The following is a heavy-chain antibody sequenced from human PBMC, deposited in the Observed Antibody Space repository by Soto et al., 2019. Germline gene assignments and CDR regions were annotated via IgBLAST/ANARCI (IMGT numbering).Heavy chain of an antibody. Sequence: GESLKISCKGSGYSFTSYWIGWVRQMPGKGLEWMGIIDPGDSDTKYGPSFQGRVTMSADKSINTVYLQWSSLKASDTAMYYCARHESGTSPFDYWGQGTLVTVS. D-gene: IGHD3-10*01. CDR1: GYSFTSYW. CDR3: ARHESGTSPFDY. J-gene: IGHJ4*02. CDR2: IDPGDSDT. V-gene: IGHV5-51*01.